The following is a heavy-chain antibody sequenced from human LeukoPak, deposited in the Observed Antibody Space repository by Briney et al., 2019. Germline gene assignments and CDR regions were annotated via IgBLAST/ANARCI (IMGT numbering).Heavy chain of an antibody. J-gene: IGHJ4*02. Sequence: SETLSLTCTVSGGSISSSSYYWGWIRQPPGKGLEWIGSIYYSKNTYYNPSLKSRVTISADTSKNQFSLTLGSVSATDTAVYYCVSPRGFSYGYFDYWGQGTLVTVSS. CDR3: VSPRGFSYGYFDY. CDR2: IYYSKNT. V-gene: IGHV4-39*01. D-gene: IGHD5-18*01. CDR1: GGSISSSSYY.